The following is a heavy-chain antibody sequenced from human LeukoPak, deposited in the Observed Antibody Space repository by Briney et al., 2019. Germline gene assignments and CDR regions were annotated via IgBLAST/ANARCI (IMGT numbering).Heavy chain of an antibody. J-gene: IGHJ3*02. Sequence: KPSETLSLTCTVSGGSISSYYWSWIRQPAGKGLEWIGRIYTGGSTNYNPSLKSRVTMSVDTSKNQFSLKLSSVTAADTAVYYCARGGLGYCSGGGCGAFDIWGQGTMVTVSS. CDR2: IYTGGST. CDR3: ARGGLGYCSGGGCGAFDI. CDR1: GGSISSYY. V-gene: IGHV4-4*07. D-gene: IGHD2-15*01.